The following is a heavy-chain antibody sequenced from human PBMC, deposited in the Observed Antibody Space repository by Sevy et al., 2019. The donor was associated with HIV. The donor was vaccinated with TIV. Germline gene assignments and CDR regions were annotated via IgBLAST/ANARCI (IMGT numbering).Heavy chain of an antibody. J-gene: IGHJ4*02. D-gene: IGHD5-12*01. CDR1: GFSLSIYS. CDR3: ASQRGCYERLYYFDY. Sequence: GGSLRLSCAASGFSLSIYSMNWVRQAPGRGLEWVSYMSNTGSTIHYADSVKGRFTISRDNAKNSLYLQMNSLRAEDTAVYYCASQRGCYERLYYFDYWGQGALVTVSS. CDR2: MSNTGSTI. V-gene: IGHV3-48*01.